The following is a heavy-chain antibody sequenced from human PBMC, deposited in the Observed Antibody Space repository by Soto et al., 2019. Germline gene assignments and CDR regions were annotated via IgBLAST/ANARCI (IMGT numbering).Heavy chain of an antibody. D-gene: IGHD3-3*01. V-gene: IGHV3-30-3*01. CDR2: ISHDEGKK. Sequence: QVLLVESGGGVVQPGGSLRLSCAASEFTFSTYPMHWVRQAPGKGLEWVAVISHDEGKKYYGDSMKGRFTISRDNSKNTLYLQMISLRGDDTAVYYCARGASDFWGGYPEIHFFDSWGQGTLVTVSS. J-gene: IGHJ4*02. CDR1: EFTFSTYP. CDR3: ARGASDFWGGYPEIHFFDS.